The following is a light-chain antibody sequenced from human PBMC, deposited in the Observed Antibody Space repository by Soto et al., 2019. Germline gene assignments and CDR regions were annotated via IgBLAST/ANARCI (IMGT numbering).Light chain of an antibody. V-gene: IGKV3-15*01. CDR2: VAS. CDR1: QSVSIN. J-gene: IGKJ4*02. Sequence: EIVMTQSPATLSVSPGERATLSCRASQSVSINLAWYQQKPGQAPRLLIYVASTRATGIPARFSGSGSGTEAALYHSSRQAEDCAVYCCHQYNKWPLTFGVATKVEIK. CDR3: HQYNKWPLT.